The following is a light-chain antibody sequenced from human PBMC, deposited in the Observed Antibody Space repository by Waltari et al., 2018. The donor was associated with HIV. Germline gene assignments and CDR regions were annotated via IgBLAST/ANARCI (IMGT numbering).Light chain of an antibody. CDR3: AAWDDSLNGYV. CDR2: TNN. Sequence: QSVLTQPPSASGTPGQRFTISCSGSSSNIGSRTVSWYQQPPGTAPKLLIYTNNQRPSGVPDRFSGSKSGTSASLAIRGLQSEDEADYYCAAWDDSLNGYVFGTGTKVTVL. CDR1: SSNIGSRT. V-gene: IGLV1-44*01. J-gene: IGLJ1*01.